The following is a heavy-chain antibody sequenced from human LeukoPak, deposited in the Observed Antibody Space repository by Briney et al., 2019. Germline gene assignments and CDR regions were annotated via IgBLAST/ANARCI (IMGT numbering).Heavy chain of an antibody. D-gene: IGHD6-25*01. CDR2: ISGSGGST. CDR3: AKDPQGLPYYFDY. V-gene: IGHV3-23*01. J-gene: IGHJ4*02. Sequence: GGSLRLSCAASGFTFTSYAMSWVRQAPGKGLEWVSAISGSGGSTYYADSVKGRFSISRDNSKNTLYLQMNSLRAEDTAVYYCAKDPQGLPYYFDYWGQGTLVTVSS. CDR1: GFTFTSYA.